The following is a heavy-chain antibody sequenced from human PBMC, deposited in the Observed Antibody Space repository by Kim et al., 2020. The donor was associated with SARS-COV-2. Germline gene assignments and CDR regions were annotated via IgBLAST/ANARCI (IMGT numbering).Heavy chain of an antibody. CDR2: ISSSGSTI. J-gene: IGHJ4*02. Sequence: GGSLRLSCAASGFTFSDYYMSWIRKAPGKGLEWVSYISSSGSTINYADSVKGRFTISRDNAKNSLYLQMNSLRAEDTAVYYCARERSTNWVPFDYWGQGTLVTVSS. D-gene: IGHD7-27*01. CDR1: GFTFSDYY. V-gene: IGHV3-11*01. CDR3: ARERSTNWVPFDY.